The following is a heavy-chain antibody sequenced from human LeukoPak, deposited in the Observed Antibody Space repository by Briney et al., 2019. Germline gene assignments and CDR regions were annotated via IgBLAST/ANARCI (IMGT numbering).Heavy chain of an antibody. J-gene: IGHJ4*02. D-gene: IGHD2/OR15-2a*01. CDR1: GGSFSGYY. CDR2: INHSGST. Sequence: PSETLSLTCAVYGGSFSGYYWSWIRQPPGKGLEWIGEINHSGSTNYNPSLKSRVTISVDTSKNQFSLKLSSVTAADTAVYYCASFLGNFGYWGQGTLVTVSS. V-gene: IGHV4-34*01. CDR3: ASFLGNFGY.